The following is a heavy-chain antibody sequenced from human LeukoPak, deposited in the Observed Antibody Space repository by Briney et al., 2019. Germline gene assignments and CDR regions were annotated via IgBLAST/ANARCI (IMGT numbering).Heavy chain of an antibody. CDR2: MNPNSGNT. Sequence: ASVKVSCKASGYTFTSYDINWVRQATGQGLEWMGWMNPNSGNTGYAQKFQGRVTITRNTSISTAYMELSSLRSEDTAVYYCARSRGDRRYSGSYTDYWGQGTLVTVSS. CDR1: GYTFTSYD. V-gene: IGHV1-8*03. J-gene: IGHJ4*02. D-gene: IGHD1-26*01. CDR3: ARSRGDRRYSGSYTDY.